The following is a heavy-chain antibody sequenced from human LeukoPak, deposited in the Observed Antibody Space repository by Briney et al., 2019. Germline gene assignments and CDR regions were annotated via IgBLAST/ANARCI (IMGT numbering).Heavy chain of an antibody. CDR2: IHYSGST. J-gene: IGHJ4*02. V-gene: IGHV4-34*01. CDR1: GGSFSGYY. CDR3: ARGYWFYFDY. D-gene: IGHD2-8*02. Sequence: SETLSLTCAVYGGSFSGYYWSWIRQPPGKELEWIGSIHYSGSTSYNPSLRSRVTISGDTSKNQFSLKLSSVTAADTAVYYCARGYWFYFDYWGPGTLVTVSS.